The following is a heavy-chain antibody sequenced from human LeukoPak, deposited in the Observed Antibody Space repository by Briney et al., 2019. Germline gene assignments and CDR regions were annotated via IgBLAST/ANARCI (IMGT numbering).Heavy chain of an antibody. CDR3: ARDDHCSGSSCYPSAFDI. CDR1: GYTFTGYY. J-gene: IGHJ3*02. D-gene: IGHD2-15*01. CDR2: INPNSGGT. Sequence: ASVKVSCKASGYTFTGYYMHWVRQAPGQGLEGVGWINPNSGGTNYAQKFQGWVTMTRDTSISTAYMELSRLRSDDTAVYYCARDDHCSGSSCYPSAFDIWGQGTMVTVSS. V-gene: IGHV1-2*04.